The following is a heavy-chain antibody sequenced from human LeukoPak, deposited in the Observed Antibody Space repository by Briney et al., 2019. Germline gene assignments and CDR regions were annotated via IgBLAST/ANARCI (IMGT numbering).Heavy chain of an antibody. CDR3: ARGKYYYGSGSYASDAFDI. V-gene: IGHV4-4*02. CDR1: GGSISSSNW. CDR2: IYHSGST. Sequence: SETLSLTCAVSGGSISSSNWWSWVRQPPGKGLEWIGEIYHSGSTNYNPSLKSRVTISVDTSKNQFSLKLSSVTAADTAVYYCARGKYYYGSGSYASDAFDIWGQGTMVTVSS. J-gene: IGHJ3*02. D-gene: IGHD3-10*01.